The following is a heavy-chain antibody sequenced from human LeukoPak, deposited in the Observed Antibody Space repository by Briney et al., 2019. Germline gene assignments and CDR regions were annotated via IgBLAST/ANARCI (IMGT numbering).Heavy chain of an antibody. CDR3: ARDLTVTLYIFDY. Sequence: SETLSLTCTVSGGSISTYFWSWIRQPPGKGLEWIGEINHSGSTNYNPSLKSRVTISVDTSKNQFSLKLSSVTAADTAVYYCARDLTVTLYIFDYWGQGTLVTVSS. D-gene: IGHD4-17*01. CDR2: INHSGST. J-gene: IGHJ4*02. CDR1: GGSISTYF. V-gene: IGHV4-34*01.